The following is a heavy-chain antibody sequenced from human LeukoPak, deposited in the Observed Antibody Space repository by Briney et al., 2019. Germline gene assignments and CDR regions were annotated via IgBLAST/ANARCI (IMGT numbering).Heavy chain of an antibody. CDR1: GFTFNTYN. V-gene: IGHV3-21*01. CDR2: ISSSSSYI. J-gene: IGHJ5*02. CDR3: ARADGWLVRGWFDP. Sequence: GGSLRLSCAASGFTFNTYNMNWVRQAPGKGLEWVSSISSSSSYIYYADSVKGRFTISRDNAKNSLYLQMNTLRAKDTAVYYCARADGWLVRGWFDPWGQGTLVTVSS. D-gene: IGHD6-19*01.